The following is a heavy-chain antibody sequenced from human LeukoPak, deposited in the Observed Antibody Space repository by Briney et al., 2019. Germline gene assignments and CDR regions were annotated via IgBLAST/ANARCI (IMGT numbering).Heavy chain of an antibody. CDR1: GFTFSNAW. D-gene: IGHD3-3*01. Sequence: PWGSLRLSCAASGFTFSNAWMSWVRQAPGKGLEWVGRIKSKTDGGTTDYAAPVKGRFTISRDDSKNTLYLQMNSLKTEDTAVYYCTTGGSPFWSCYYADFDYWGQGTLVTVSS. CDR2: IKSKTDGGTT. CDR3: TTGGSPFWSCYYADFDY. J-gene: IGHJ4*02. V-gene: IGHV3-15*01.